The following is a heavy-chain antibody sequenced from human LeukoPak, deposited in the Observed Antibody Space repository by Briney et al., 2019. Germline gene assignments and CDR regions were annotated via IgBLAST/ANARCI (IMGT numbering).Heavy chain of an antibody. CDR2: IYYSGST. D-gene: IGHD3-22*01. CDR3: ARDDRRTYYYDSSGGIGFDY. V-gene: IGHV4-39*07. J-gene: IGHJ4*02. CDR1: GGSISSSSYY. Sequence: PSETLSLTCTVSGGSISSSSYYWGWIRQPPGKGLEWIWSIYYSGSTYYNPSLKSRVTISVDTSKNQFSLKLSSVTAADTAVYYCARDDRRTYYYDSSGGIGFDYWGQGTLVTVSS.